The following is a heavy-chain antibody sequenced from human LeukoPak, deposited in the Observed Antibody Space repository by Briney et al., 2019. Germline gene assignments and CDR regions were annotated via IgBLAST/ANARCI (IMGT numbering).Heavy chain of an antibody. Sequence: SETLSLTCTVSGGSVSRGGYYWNWIRQHPGKGLEWIGFTSYSEGTYYNLSLMSRITISVDRSQNQFSLKMRDVTAADTAVYFCATADWESFYFDSWGQGALVAVSS. V-gene: IGHV4-31*03. CDR1: GGSVSRGGYY. J-gene: IGHJ4*02. CDR2: TSYSEGT. CDR3: ATADWESFYFDS. D-gene: IGHD1-26*01.